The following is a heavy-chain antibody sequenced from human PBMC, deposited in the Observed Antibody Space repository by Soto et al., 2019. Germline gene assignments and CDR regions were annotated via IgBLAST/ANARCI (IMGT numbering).Heavy chain of an antibody. Sequence: ASVKVSCKASGYTFINYYMHWVRQAPGQGLEWMAIINPSVGSVTYAQKLQGRVTMTRDTSTSTVYMELSSLRSEDTAVYYCARGSSGWYSYFDYWGQGTLVTVSS. V-gene: IGHV1-46*01. CDR3: ARGSSGWYSYFDY. D-gene: IGHD6-19*01. CDR2: INPSVGSV. J-gene: IGHJ4*02. CDR1: GYTFINYY.